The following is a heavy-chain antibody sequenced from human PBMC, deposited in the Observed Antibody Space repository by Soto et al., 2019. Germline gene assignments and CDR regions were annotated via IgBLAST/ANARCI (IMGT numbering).Heavy chain of an antibody. CDR2: IYYSGST. J-gene: IGHJ5*02. Sequence: QLQLQESGPGLVKPSETLSLTCTVSGGSISSSSYYWGWIRQPPGKGLEWIGSIYYSGSTYYNPSLKRRVTISVDTSKNQFSLKLSSVTAADTAVYYCAREGMVRGVSTNWFDPWGQGTLVTVSS. D-gene: IGHD3-10*01. CDR1: GGSISSSSYY. CDR3: AREGMVRGVSTNWFDP. V-gene: IGHV4-39*02.